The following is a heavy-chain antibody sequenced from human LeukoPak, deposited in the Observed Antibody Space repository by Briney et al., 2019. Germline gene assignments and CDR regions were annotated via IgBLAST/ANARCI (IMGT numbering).Heavy chain of an antibody. D-gene: IGHD1-26*01. J-gene: IGHJ4*02. CDR3: AKELGQWELFWGYFDY. CDR2: ISGSGGST. CDR1: GFTFSSYA. V-gene: IGHV3-23*01. Sequence: GGTLRLSCAASGFTFSSYAMSWVRQAPGKGLEWGSAISGSGGSTYYADSAKGRFTISRDNSKNTLYLQMNSLRAEDTAVYYCAKELGQWELFWGYFDYWGQGTLVTVSS.